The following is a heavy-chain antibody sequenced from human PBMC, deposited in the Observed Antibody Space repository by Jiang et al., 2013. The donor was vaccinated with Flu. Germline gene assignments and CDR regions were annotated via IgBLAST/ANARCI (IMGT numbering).Heavy chain of an antibody. Sequence: AEVKKPGASVRISCETSGYMFISYYIHWVRQAPGQGLEYMGWINPYTGGTNYTQNFQGRVSMTRDTSVTTAYILLTRLRSDGTAVYYCARTVGEGVFTMAADYWGQGTLVTVSS. V-gene: IGHV1-2*02. CDR1: GYMFISYY. CDR2: INPYTGGT. D-gene: IGHD3-10*01. J-gene: IGHJ4*02. CDR3: ARTVGEGVFTMAADY.